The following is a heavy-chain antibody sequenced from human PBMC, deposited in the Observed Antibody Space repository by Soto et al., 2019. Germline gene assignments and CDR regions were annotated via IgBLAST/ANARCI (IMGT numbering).Heavy chain of an antibody. V-gene: IGHV3-30-3*01. J-gene: IGHJ6*02. CDR3: AREPYGDPYCYYYGMDV. CDR1: GFTFSSYA. D-gene: IGHD4-17*01. CDR2: ISYDGSNK. Sequence: QVQLVESGGGVVQPGRSLRLSCAASGFTFSSYAMHWVRQAPGKGLEWVAVISYDGSNKYYADSVKGRFTISRDNSKNXXYLQMNSLRAEDTAVYYCAREPYGDPYCYYYGMDVWGQGTTVTVSS.